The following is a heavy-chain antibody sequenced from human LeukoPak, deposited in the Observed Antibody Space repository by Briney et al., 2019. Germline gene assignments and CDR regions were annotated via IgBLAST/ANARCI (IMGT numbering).Heavy chain of an antibody. D-gene: IGHD3-3*01. CDR3: AKDLGFLEWLLYVH. V-gene: IGHV3-23*01. Sequence: GGSLRLSCAASGFSFSDHWLDWVRQAPGKGLEWVSAISGSGGSTYYAVSMKGRFTISRDNPKNTLYLQMNSLRAEDTAVYYCAKDLGFLEWLLYVHWGQGTLVTVSS. J-gene: IGHJ4*02. CDR2: ISGSGGST. CDR1: GFSFSDHW.